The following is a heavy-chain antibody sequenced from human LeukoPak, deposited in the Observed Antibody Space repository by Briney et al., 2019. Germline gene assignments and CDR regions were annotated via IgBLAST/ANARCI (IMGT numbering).Heavy chain of an antibody. CDR1: GYSISSAYY. CDR3: ARQRWFGEFPMFDP. D-gene: IGHD3-10*01. CDR2: IYYSGGT. V-gene: IGHV4-59*08. Sequence: PSETLSLTCTVSGYSISSAYYWSWIRQPPGKGLEWIGYIYYSGGTNYNPSLKSRVTISVDTSKNQFSLKLSSVTAADTAVYYCARQRWFGEFPMFDPWGQGTLVTVSS. J-gene: IGHJ5*02.